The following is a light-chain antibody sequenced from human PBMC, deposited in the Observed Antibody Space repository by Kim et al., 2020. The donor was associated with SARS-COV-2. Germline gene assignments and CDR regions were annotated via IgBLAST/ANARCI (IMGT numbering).Light chain of an antibody. J-gene: IGLJ2*01. V-gene: IGLV6-57*03. CDR2: EDD. CDR1: SGPIAVNY. CDR3: QSYDTNSVI. Sequence: GKKVTVPCTRNSGPIAVNYVQWYQQRPGSAPTTVIFEDDQRPSGVPDRVSGSIDRSSNSASLTISGLKAEDEADYYCQSYDTNSVIFGGGTKLTVL.